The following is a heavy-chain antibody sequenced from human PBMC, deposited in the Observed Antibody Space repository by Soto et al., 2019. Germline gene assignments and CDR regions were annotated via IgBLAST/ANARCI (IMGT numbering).Heavy chain of an antibody. CDR1: GGTFSNSA. J-gene: IGHJ6*02. Sequence: VQLEQSGAEVKKPGSSVKVSCKASGGTFSNSAISWVRQAPGQGLEWMGGIMPIFRTPDYAQKFQGRVTITADESTSTAYMELSGLKSDDTAVYYCARDKDRQQLGGNYYYILDVWDQGTTVTVSS. V-gene: IGHV1-69*12. D-gene: IGHD3-3*02. CDR2: IMPIFRTP. CDR3: ARDKDRQQLGGNYYYILDV.